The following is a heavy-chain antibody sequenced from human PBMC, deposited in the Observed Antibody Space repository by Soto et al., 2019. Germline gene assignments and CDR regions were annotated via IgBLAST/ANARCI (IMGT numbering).Heavy chain of an antibody. Sequence: QVQLVESGGGVVQPGRSLRLSCAASGFTFSSYGMHWVRQAPGKGLAWVAVIWYDGSNKYYADSVKGRFTISRDNSKNTLYLQMNSLRAEDTAVYYCAREGQYDFWSGYANYFDYWGQGTLVTVSS. J-gene: IGHJ4*02. CDR2: IWYDGSNK. D-gene: IGHD3-3*01. CDR1: GFTFSSYG. V-gene: IGHV3-33*01. CDR3: AREGQYDFWSGYANYFDY.